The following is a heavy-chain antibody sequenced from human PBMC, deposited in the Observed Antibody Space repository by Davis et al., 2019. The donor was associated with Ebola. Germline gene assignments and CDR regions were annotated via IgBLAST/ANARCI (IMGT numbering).Heavy chain of an antibody. CDR1: GFTFSSYA. V-gene: IGHV3-30-3*01. Sequence: PGGSLRLSCAASGFTFSSYAMHWVRQAPGKGLEWVAAISYDGSNKYYADSVKGRFTISRDNSKNTLYLQMNSLRAEATAVYYCARDTIPVNYYGSGSYYHYFDYWGQGTLVTVSS. D-gene: IGHD3-10*01. CDR2: ISYDGSNK. CDR3: ARDTIPVNYYGSGSYYHYFDY. J-gene: IGHJ4*02.